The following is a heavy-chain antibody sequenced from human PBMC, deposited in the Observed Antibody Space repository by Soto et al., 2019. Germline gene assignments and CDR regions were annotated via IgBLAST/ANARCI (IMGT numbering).Heavy chain of an antibody. CDR2: ISYDGSNT. Sequence: QVQLVESGGGVVQPGRSLRLSCAASGFTFSSYAMHWVRQAPGKGLEWVAVISYDGSNTCYANSVKGRFTISRDNSKNTSYLQMNSLRAEDTAVYYCARDIDDWGQGPLVTVSS. CDR1: GFTFSSYA. J-gene: IGHJ4*02. CDR3: ARDIDD. V-gene: IGHV3-30-3*01.